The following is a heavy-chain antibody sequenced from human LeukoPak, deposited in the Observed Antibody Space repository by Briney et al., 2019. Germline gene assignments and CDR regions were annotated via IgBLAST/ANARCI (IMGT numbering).Heavy chain of an antibody. J-gene: IGHJ4*02. CDR2: ISSSSSYI. CDR1: GFTFSSYS. V-gene: IGHV3-21*01. D-gene: IGHD4-23*01. Sequence: KPGGSLTLSCAASGFTFSSYSMNWVRQAPGKGLEWVSSISSSSSYIYYADSVKGRFTISRDNAKNSLYLQMNSLRAEDTAVYYCARALIDGNTPFDYWGQGTLVTVSS. CDR3: ARALIDGNTPFDY.